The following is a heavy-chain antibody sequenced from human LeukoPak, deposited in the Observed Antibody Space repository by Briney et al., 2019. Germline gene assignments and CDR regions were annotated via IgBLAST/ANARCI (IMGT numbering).Heavy chain of an antibody. D-gene: IGHD3-3*01. J-gene: IGHJ6*03. CDR3: AREKRGPHYDFWSGYDEGYYMDV. Sequence: SETLSLTCTVSGGSISRDYWSWIRQPPGKGLEWIGYIYYTGSTNYNPSLKSRVTISVDTSKNQFSLKLSSVTAADTAVYYCAREKRGPHYDFWSGYDEGYYMDVWGKGTTVTVSS. CDR1: GGSISRDY. CDR2: IYYTGST. V-gene: IGHV4-59*01.